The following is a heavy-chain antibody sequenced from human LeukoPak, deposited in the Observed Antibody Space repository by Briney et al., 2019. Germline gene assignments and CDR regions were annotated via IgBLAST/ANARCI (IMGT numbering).Heavy chain of an antibody. D-gene: IGHD6-6*01. V-gene: IGHV3-21*01. J-gene: IGHJ4*02. CDR1: GFTFSSYS. CDR3: ARSEHSSSSFDY. Sequence: GGSLRLSCAASGFTFSSYSMNWVRQAPGKGLEWVSSISTSSSYIYYADSVKGRFTISRDNAKNSLYLQMNSLRAEDTAIYYCARSEHSSSSFDYWGQGTLVTVSS. CDR2: ISTSSSYI.